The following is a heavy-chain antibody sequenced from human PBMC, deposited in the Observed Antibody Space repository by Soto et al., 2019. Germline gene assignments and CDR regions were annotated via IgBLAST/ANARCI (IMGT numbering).Heavy chain of an antibody. CDR1: GYTFTSYY. D-gene: IGHD3-16*02. CDR3: ARDMYDYIWGSYQYY. V-gene: IGHV1-46*01. Sequence: QVQLVQSGAEVKKPGASVKVSCKASGYTFTSYYMHWVRQAPGQGLEWMGIINPSGGSTSYAQKFQGRVTMTRDTSTRTVYMELSSLRSEDTAVYYCARDMYDYIWGSYQYYWGQGTLVTVSS. CDR2: INPSGGST. J-gene: IGHJ4*02.